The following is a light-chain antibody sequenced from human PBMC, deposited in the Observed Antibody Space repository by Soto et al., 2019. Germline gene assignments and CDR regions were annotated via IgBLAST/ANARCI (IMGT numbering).Light chain of an antibody. CDR3: QQSFNAPRT. Sequence: DIVMTQSPDSLSVSLGERAVINCKSSQSSFYSSNNKNYLVWYQQKSGQPPKMLIYWSPTRETGVPDRFNGSGSGTDFTLTISILQAEDVAVYFCQQSFNAPRTFGQGPMVEI. V-gene: IGKV4-1*01. CDR1: QSSFYSSNNKNY. CDR2: WSP. J-gene: IGKJ1*01.